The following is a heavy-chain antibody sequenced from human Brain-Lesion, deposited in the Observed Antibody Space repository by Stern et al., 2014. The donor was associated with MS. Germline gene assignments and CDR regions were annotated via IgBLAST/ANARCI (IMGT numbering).Heavy chain of an antibody. J-gene: IGHJ3*02. CDR2: ISGSGGST. CDR1: GFRFSSYA. D-gene: IGHD3-16*02. Sequence: EVQLVESGGGFVQPGGSLRLSCAASGFRFSSYAMSWVRQTPGKGLEWVSGISGSGGSTYYADSVKGRFTISRDKSKNTLFLQMNSLRAEDTAVYYCAKGVWGSYLNAFDMWGQGTMVNVSS. V-gene: IGHV3-23*04. CDR3: AKGVWGSYLNAFDM.